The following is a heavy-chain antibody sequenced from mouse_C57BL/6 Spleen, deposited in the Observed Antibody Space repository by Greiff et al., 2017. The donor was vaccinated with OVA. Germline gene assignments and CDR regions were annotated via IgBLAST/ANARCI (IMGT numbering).Heavy chain of an antibody. CDR3: ARDDYDGHYYAMDY. CDR1: GFTFSDYY. D-gene: IGHD2-4*01. CDR2: INYDGSST. V-gene: IGHV5-16*01. J-gene: IGHJ4*01. Sequence: EVMLVESEGGLVQPGSSMKLSCTASGFTFSDYYMAWVRQVPEKGLEWVANINYDGSSTYYLDSLKSRFIISRDNAKNILYLQMSSLKSEDTATYYGARDDYDGHYYAMDYWGQGTTVTAAS.